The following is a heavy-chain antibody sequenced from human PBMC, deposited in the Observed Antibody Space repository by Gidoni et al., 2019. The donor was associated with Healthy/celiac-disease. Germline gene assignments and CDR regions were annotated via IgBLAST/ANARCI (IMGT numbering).Heavy chain of an antibody. J-gene: IGHJ4*02. CDR2: FEPEYGET. D-gene: IGHD2-15*01. V-gene: IGHV1-24*01. CDR3: ATDLHCSGGSCYAGFDY. CDR1: GYTLPELS. Sequence: QVQLVQSGAEVKKPGSSVKVSCQVSGYTLPELSMHWVRQAPGKGLEWMGGFEPEYGETSYAQKFQSRVTMTEDTSTDTAYMELSSLRSEDTAVYYCATDLHCSGGSCYAGFDYWGQGTLVTVSS.